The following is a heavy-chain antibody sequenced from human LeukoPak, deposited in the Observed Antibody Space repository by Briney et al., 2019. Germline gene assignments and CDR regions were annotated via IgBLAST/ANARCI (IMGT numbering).Heavy chain of an antibody. CDR1: GFTFSSYA. J-gene: IGHJ4*02. CDR2: ISGSGEST. V-gene: IGHV3-23*01. Sequence: GGSLRLSCAASGFTFSSYAMSWVRQAPGKGLEWVSGISGSGESTDYADSVKGRFTISRDNSKNTLYLQMNSLRAEDTAVYYCARDLEGYYDSSGYYPGYFDYWGQGTLVTVSS. D-gene: IGHD3-22*01. CDR3: ARDLEGYYDSSGYYPGYFDY.